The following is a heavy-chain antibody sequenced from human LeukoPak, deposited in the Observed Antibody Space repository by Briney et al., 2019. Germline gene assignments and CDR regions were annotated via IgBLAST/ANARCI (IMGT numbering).Heavy chain of an antibody. CDR2: INWNGGST. CDR1: GFTFDDYG. Sequence: PGGSLRLSCAASGFTFDDYGMSWVRQAPGKGLEWVYGINWNGGSTGYADSVKGRFTISRDNAKNSLYLQMNSLRAEDTAVYYCARSLLWFGKEYYFDYWGQGTLVTVSS. CDR3: ARSLLWFGKEYYFDY. V-gene: IGHV3-20*04. J-gene: IGHJ4*02. D-gene: IGHD3-10*01.